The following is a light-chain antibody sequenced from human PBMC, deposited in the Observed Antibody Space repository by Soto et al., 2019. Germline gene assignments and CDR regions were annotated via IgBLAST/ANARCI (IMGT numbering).Light chain of an antibody. CDR1: SSDVGGSNF. J-gene: IGLJ3*02. CDR2: EVS. V-gene: IGLV2-8*01. Sequence: QSALTQPPSASGSPGQSVTISCTGTSSDVGGSNFVSWYQQHPGKAPKLTLYEVSKRPSGVPDRFSGAKSGNTASLTVSGLQAEDEADFYCSSYAGYNAGINTVVFGGGTKLTVL. CDR3: SSYAGYNAGINTVV.